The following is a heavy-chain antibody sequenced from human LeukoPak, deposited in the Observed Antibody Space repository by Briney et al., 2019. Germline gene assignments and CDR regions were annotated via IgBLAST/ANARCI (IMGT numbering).Heavy chain of an antibody. Sequence: PGGSLRLSCAASGFTFSSKSMTWVRQAPGKGLESVSAMSGNGFDTFYADSVKGRFTISRDNSRNTLYLQMNSLRAEDTAIYYCARDERLLSFLKWGQGTLVTVSS. CDR1: GFTFSSKS. CDR3: ARDERLLSFLK. J-gene: IGHJ4*02. CDR2: MSGNGFDT. D-gene: IGHD3-3*01. V-gene: IGHV3-23*01.